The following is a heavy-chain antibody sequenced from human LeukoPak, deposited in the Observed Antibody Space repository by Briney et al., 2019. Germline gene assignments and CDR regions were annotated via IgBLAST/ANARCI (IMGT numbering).Heavy chain of an antibody. V-gene: IGHV4-39*07. CDR2: IYYSGST. J-gene: IGHJ4*02. Sequence: PSETLSLTCTVSGGSISSSSYYWGWIRQPPGKGLEWIGSIYYSGSTYYNPSLKSRVTISVDTSKNQFSLKLSSVTAADTAVYYCATLKYYDYVWGSYRVFDYWGQGTLVTVSS. D-gene: IGHD3-16*02. CDR1: GGSISSSSYY. CDR3: ATLKYYDYVWGSYRVFDY.